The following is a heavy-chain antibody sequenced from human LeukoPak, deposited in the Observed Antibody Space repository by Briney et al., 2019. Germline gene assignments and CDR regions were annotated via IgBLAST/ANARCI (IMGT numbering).Heavy chain of an antibody. CDR3: ARQAYYDFWSAVLGFDP. CDR2: IYTSGST. Sequence: PSETLSLTCTVSGGSISSYYWSWIRQPAGKGLEWVGRIYTSGSTIYNPSLKSRVTMSVDTSKNQFSLKLSSVTAADTAVYYCARQAYYDFWSAVLGFDPWGQGTLVTVSS. CDR1: GGSISSYY. D-gene: IGHD3-3*01. J-gene: IGHJ5*02. V-gene: IGHV4-4*07.